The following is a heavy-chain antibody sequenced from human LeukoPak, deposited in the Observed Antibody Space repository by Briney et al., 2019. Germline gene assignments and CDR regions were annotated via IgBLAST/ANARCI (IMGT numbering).Heavy chain of an antibody. CDR3: ARLEMATARAY. Sequence: GESLKISCQASGYRFTTYWINWVRQLPGKGLEWMGRIDPASSYTDYSPSFQGHVTVSADKSPRTAYLQWNSLKASDTAMYYCARLEMATARAYWGQGTLVTVSS. D-gene: IGHD5-24*01. CDR2: IDPASSYT. J-gene: IGHJ4*02. V-gene: IGHV5-10-1*01. CDR1: GYRFTTYW.